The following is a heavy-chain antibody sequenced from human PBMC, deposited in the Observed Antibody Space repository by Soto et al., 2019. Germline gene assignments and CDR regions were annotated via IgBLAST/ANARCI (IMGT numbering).Heavy chain of an antibody. V-gene: IGHV3-21*01. D-gene: IGHD5-18*01. J-gene: IGHJ4*02. Sequence: EVQLVESGGGLVKPGGSLRLSCAASGFNFIGHSMNWFRQAPGKGLEWISSIGDSSNFIYYAASVRGRFTISRDNADNALYLQRDNLRAEDTGLYYCARDQTESRHGYSDYWGQGALVTVSS. CDR3: ARDQTESRHGYSDY. CDR2: IGDSSNFI. CDR1: GFNFIGHS.